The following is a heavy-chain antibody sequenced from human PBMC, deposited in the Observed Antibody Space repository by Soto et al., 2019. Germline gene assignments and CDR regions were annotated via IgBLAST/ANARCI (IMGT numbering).Heavy chain of an antibody. CDR1: GGSFSGYY. CDR2: ISHRGST. D-gene: IGHD3-9*01. Sequence: QVQLQQWGAGLLKPSATLSLTCAVYGGSFSGYYWSWIRHPPGKGLEWIGEISHRGSTNYNPSLKSRVTISVDTSKNQLSLRLSSVTAADTAVYYCARGDPLAGYGTWSQGTLVTVSS. CDR3: ARGDPLAGYGT. J-gene: IGHJ5*02. V-gene: IGHV4-34*01.